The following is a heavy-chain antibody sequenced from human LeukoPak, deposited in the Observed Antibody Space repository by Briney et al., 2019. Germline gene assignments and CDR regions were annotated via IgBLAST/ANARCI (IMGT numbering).Heavy chain of an antibody. J-gene: IGHJ4*02. CDR3: GRDGAQYCSGGSCHPGDFDY. CDR1: GGSISSSNW. D-gene: IGHD2-15*01. V-gene: IGHV4-4*02. CDR2: IYHSGST. Sequence: SETLSLTCAVSGGSISSSNWWSWVRQPPGKGLEWIGEIYHSGSTNYNPSLKSRVTISVDKSKNQFSLKLSSVTAADTAVYYCGRDGAQYCSGGSCHPGDFDYWGQGTLVTVSS.